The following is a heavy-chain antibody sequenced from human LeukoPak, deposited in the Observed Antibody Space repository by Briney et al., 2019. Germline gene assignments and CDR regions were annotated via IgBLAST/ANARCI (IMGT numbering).Heavy chain of an antibody. Sequence: GGSLRLSCGASGYTFDDYAMHWVRQAPGKGREWVSLISWDGGSTYYADSVKGRFTISRDNSKNSLYLQMNSLRAEDTALYYCARMGGLAGFDYWGQGTLVTVSS. V-gene: IGHV3-43D*03. D-gene: IGHD6-19*01. CDR1: GYTFDDYA. CDR2: ISWDGGST. CDR3: ARMGGLAGFDY. J-gene: IGHJ4*02.